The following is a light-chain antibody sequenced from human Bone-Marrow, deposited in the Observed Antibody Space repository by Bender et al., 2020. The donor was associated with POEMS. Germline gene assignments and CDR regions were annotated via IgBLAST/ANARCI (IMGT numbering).Light chain of an antibody. Sequence: QSALTQPASVSGSPGQSITISCTGTSNDVGGYNYVSWYQQHPGKAPKLMIFDVTSRPSGVSLRFSGSKSGNTASLTISGLQSEEEAIYFCVAWDARVNGWVFGGGTKRTVL. V-gene: IGLV2-14*03. CDR3: VAWDARVNGWV. J-gene: IGLJ3*02. CDR2: DVT. CDR1: SNDVGGYNY.